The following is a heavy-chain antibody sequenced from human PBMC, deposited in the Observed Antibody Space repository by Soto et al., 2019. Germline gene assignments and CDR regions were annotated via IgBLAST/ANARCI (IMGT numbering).Heavy chain of an antibody. V-gene: IGHV3-30*18. J-gene: IGHJ4*02. Sequence: ESGGGVVQPGRSLRLSCAASGFTFSNYGMHWVRQAPGKGLEWVALVSNDGSTKYYADSVKGRFTISRDNSKNTLYLEMNSLRAEDTAVYYCAKNEVGGAYGDEFSDYWGQGTLFTVSS. CDR1: GFTFSNYG. D-gene: IGHD4-17*01. CDR2: VSNDGSTK. CDR3: AKNEVGGAYGDEFSDY.